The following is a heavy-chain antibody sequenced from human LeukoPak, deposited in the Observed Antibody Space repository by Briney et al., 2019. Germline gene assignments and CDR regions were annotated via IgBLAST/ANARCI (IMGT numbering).Heavy chain of an antibody. J-gene: IGHJ4*02. CDR3: ARDITGYFDY. Sequence: GGSLRLSCVASGFTFNSYWMSWVRQAPGKGLEWVSVIYSGGSTYYADSVKGRFTISRDNSKNTLYLQMNSLRAEDTAVYYCARDITGYFDYWGQGTLVTVSS. D-gene: IGHD1-20*01. CDR2: IYSGGST. V-gene: IGHV3-53*01. CDR1: GFTFNSYW.